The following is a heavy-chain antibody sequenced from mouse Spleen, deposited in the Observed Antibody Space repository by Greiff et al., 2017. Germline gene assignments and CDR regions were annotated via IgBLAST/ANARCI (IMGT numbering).Heavy chain of an antibody. CDR2: IDPEDGET. CDR1: GFNIKDYY. D-gene: IGHD1-1*01. V-gene: IGHV14-2*01. CDR3: ARGNYGSSPQFAY. J-gene: IGHJ3*01. Sequence: EVQRVESGGGLVKPGASVKLSCTASGFNIKDYYMHWVKQRTEQGLEWIGRIDPEDGETKYAPKFQGKATITADTSSNTAYLQLSSLTSEDTAVYYCARGNYGSSPQFAYWGQGTLVTVSA.